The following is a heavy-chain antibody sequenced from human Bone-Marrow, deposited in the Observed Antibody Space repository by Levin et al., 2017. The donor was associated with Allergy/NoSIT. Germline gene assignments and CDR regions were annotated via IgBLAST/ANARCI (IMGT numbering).Heavy chain of an antibody. CDR2: ISYDGSNE. D-gene: IGHD4-11*01. V-gene: IGHV3-30-3*01. CDR3: ATEGAPYNSYPGGNDF. Sequence: GGSLRLSCAASGFSFRSYAIDWVRQAPGKGLEWVALISYDGSNEYYADSVKGRFTISRDNSKNTLYLQMNSLRPEDTAVYYCATEGAPYNSYPGGNDFWGQGTLVTVSS. CDR1: GFSFRSYA. J-gene: IGHJ4*02.